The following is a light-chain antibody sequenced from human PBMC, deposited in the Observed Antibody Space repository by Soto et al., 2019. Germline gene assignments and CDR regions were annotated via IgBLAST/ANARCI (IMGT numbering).Light chain of an antibody. CDR1: RSDVGSYNS. J-gene: IGLJ3*02. V-gene: IGLV2-23*02. CDR2: EVT. CDR3: FSYAGDSTWV. Sequence: QSALTQPASVSGSPGESITISCTGTRSDVGSYNSIAWYQQHPGKAPRVMIFEVTKRPSGISNRFSGSKSGSTASLTISGLQAEDEAYYCCFSYAGDSTWVFGGGTKLTVL.